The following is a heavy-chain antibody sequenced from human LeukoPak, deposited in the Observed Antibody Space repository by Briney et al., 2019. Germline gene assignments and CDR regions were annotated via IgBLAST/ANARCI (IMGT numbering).Heavy chain of an antibody. Sequence: GGSLRLSCAASGFTFSSYSMNWVRQAPGKGLEWVSSISSSSSYIYYADSVKGRFTISRDNAKNSLYLQMNSLRAEDTAVYYCASATQSVYYYYYGMDVWGQGTTVTVSS. CDR3: ASATQSVYYYYYGMDV. CDR2: ISSSSSYI. V-gene: IGHV3-21*01. D-gene: IGHD5-12*01. J-gene: IGHJ6*02. CDR1: GFTFSSYS.